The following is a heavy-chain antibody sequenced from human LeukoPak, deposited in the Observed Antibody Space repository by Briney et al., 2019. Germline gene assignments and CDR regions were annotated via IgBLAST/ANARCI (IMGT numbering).Heavy chain of an antibody. D-gene: IGHD2-2*02. CDR3: ARDWGDYQLLYWFDP. J-gene: IGHJ5*02. Sequence: GASVKVSCKASEYTFTGYYIHWVRQAPGQGPEWMGWINPNTGGTDYAQKFQGRVTMTRDTSISTAYMELSRLGSDDTAVYYCARDWGDYQLLYWFDPWGQGTLVTVSS. CDR2: INPNTGGT. V-gene: IGHV1-2*02. CDR1: EYTFTGYY.